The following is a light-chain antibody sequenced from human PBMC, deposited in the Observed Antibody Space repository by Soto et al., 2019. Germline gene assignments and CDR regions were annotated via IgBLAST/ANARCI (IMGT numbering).Light chain of an antibody. CDR3: QSYDSSLSASV. J-gene: IGLJ2*01. CDR2: GNS. V-gene: IGLV1-40*01. Sequence: QSALTQPPSVSGAPGQGVTISCSGGSSNIGAGYDVHWYQQLPGTAPKLLIYGNSNRPSGVPDRFSGSKSGTSASLAITGLQAEDEADYYCQSYDSSLSASVFGGGTKVTVL. CDR1: SSNIGAGYD.